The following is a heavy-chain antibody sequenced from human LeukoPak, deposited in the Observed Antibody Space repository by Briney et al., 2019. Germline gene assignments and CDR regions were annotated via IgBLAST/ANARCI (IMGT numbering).Heavy chain of an antibody. V-gene: IGHV3-74*01. Sequence: GGSLRLSCAASGFTSSSYWMHWVRHVPGKGLVWVSRISGDGTARNYADSVKGRFTISRDDAKNTVDLQMNSLRGEDTAVYYCVRGRGSYGWFDSWGQGTLVTVSS. J-gene: IGHJ5*01. D-gene: IGHD3-10*01. CDR1: GFTSSSYW. CDR3: VRGRGSYGWFDS. CDR2: ISGDGTAR.